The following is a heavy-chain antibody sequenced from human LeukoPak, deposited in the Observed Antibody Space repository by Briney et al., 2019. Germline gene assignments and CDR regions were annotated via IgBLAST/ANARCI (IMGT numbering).Heavy chain of an antibody. V-gene: IGHV1-18*01. CDR2: ISAYNGNT. CDR1: GYTFTSYG. J-gene: IGHJ4*02. CDR3: ARGVRYSSNWYSNY. Sequence: ASVKVSCKASGYTFTSYGITWVRQAPGQGLEWMGWISAYNGNTNYAQKLQGRVTMTTDTSTNTAYMELRSLRSDDTAVYYCARGVRYSSNWYSNYWGQGTLVTVSS. D-gene: IGHD6-13*01.